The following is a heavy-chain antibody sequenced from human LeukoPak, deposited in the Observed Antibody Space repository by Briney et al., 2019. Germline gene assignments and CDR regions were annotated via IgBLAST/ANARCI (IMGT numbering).Heavy chain of an antibody. J-gene: IGHJ2*01. V-gene: IGHV1-58*02. CDR3: ARQYSDILTGYHRGEHYWYFDL. Sequence: ASVKVSCKASGFTFTSSAMQWVRQARGQRLEWIGWIVVGSGSTNYAQKFQERVTITRDMSTSTAYMELSSLRSEDTAVYYCARQYSDILTGYHRGEHYWYFDLWGRGTLVTVSS. CDR1: GFTFTSSA. CDR2: IVVGSGST. D-gene: IGHD3-9*01.